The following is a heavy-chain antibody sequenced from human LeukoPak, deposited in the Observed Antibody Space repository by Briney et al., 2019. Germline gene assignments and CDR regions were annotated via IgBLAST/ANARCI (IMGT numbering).Heavy chain of an antibody. J-gene: IGHJ4*02. CDR1: GYTFTGYY. CDR3: ARDLVFAVTKATDY. V-gene: IGHV1-2*06. D-gene: IGHD4-17*01. CDR2: INPNSGGT. Sequence: ASVKVSCKASGYTFTGYYMHGVGQAPGQGLEGMGRINPNSGGTNYAQKFQGRVTMTRDTSISTAYMELSRLRSDDTAVYYCARDLVFAVTKATDYWGQGTLVTVSS.